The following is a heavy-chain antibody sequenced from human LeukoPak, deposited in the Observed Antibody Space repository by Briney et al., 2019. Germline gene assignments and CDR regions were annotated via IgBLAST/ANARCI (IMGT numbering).Heavy chain of an antibody. CDR2: IYYSGST. J-gene: IGHJ5*02. D-gene: IGHD6-19*01. Sequence: SETLSLTCTVSGGSISSSSYYWGWIRQPTGKGLEWIGSIYYSGSTYYNPSLKSRVTISVDTSKNQFSLKLSSVTAADTAVYYCARGTVAGWYNWFDPWGQGTLVTVSS. CDR1: GGSISSSSYY. CDR3: ARGTVAGWYNWFDP. V-gene: IGHV4-39*01.